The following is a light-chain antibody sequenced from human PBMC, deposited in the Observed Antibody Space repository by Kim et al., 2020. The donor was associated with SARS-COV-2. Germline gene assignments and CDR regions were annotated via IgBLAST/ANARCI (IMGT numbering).Light chain of an antibody. Sequence: DIVMTQSPLSLPVTPGEPASISCRSSQSLLYTNGYNYLDWYVQKPGQSPQVLIYLASNRASGVPDRFSGSGSGTDFTLKISRVEAEDVGVYYCMQSRQTPCTFGQGTKLEIK. J-gene: IGKJ2*02. CDR1: QSLLYTNGYNY. CDR3: MQSRQTPCT. V-gene: IGKV2-28*01. CDR2: LAS.